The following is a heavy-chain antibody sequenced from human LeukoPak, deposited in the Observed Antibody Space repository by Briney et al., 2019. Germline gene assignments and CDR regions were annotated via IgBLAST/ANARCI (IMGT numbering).Heavy chain of an antibody. V-gene: IGHV1-3*01. J-gene: IGHJ4*02. Sequence: ASVKVSCKASGYTFTTYAIHWVRQAPGQRLEWMGWINAGNGNTKYSQNFQGRVTITRDTSASTAYMELSSLKSEDTAVYYCARGSSSWPYYFDYWAREPWSPSPQ. CDR3: ARGSSSWPYYFDY. D-gene: IGHD6-13*01. CDR2: INAGNGNT. CDR1: GYTFTTYA.